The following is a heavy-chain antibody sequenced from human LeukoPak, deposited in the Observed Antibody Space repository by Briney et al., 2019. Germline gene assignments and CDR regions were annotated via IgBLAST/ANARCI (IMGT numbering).Heavy chain of an antibody. Sequence: GASVKVSCKASGGTFSSYAISWVRQAPGQGLEWMGGIIPIFGTANYARKFQGRVTITADESTSTAYMELSSLRSEDTAVYYCASHLAVAGTLEDYWGQGTLVTVSS. V-gene: IGHV1-69*13. CDR3: ASHLAVAGTLEDY. CDR2: IIPIFGTA. D-gene: IGHD6-19*01. J-gene: IGHJ4*02. CDR1: GGTFSSYA.